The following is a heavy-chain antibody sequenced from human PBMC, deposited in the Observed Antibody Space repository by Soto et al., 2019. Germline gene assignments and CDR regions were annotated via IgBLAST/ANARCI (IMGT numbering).Heavy chain of an antibody. J-gene: IGHJ4*02. CDR2: ISYDGSNK. CDR1: GFTFSSYG. CDR3: AKGDWDSSSWGFDYFDY. V-gene: IGHV3-30*18. Sequence: GGSLRLSCAASGFTFSSYGMHWVRQAPGKGLEWVAVISYDGSNKYYADSVQGRSTISRDNSKNTLYLQMNSLRAEDTAVYYCAKGDWDSSSWGFDYFDYWGQGTLVTVSS. D-gene: IGHD6-13*01.